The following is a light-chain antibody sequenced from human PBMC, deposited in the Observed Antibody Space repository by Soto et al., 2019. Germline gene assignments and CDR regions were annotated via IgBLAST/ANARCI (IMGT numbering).Light chain of an antibody. J-gene: IGKJ2*01. V-gene: IGKV3-20*01. Sequence: VLPQSPDTLSLSPGDRVTLSCRASQSVRSTFLAWYQQKPGQAPRLLIYGASNRATGIPDRFSGSASGTDFTLTISRLETDDSAVYYCKQYHDSPMNTFGQGTKLEIK. CDR2: GAS. CDR1: QSVRSTF. CDR3: KQYHDSPMNT.